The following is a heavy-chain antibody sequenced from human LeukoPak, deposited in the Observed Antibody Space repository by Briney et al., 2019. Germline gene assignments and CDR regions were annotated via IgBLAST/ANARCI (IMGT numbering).Heavy chain of an antibody. Sequence: GGSLRLSCGASGFTFSNYWMSWVRQAPGKGLEWVINISQDGSGKNYADSVEGRFTISRDNAKNSLYLQMNSLRADDTAVYYCATPPDYSDSSGYHQGGDWGQGTLVTVSS. CDR3: ATPPDYSDSSGYHQGGD. D-gene: IGHD3-22*01. V-gene: IGHV3-7*03. J-gene: IGHJ4*02. CDR2: ISQDGSGK. CDR1: GFTFSNYW.